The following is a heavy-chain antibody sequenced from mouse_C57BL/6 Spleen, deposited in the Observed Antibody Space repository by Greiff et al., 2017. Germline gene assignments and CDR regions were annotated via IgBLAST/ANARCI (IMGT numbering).Heavy chain of an antibody. J-gene: IGHJ1*03. CDR2: ILPSIGRT. V-gene: IGHV15-2*01. Sequence: QVQLQQSGSELRSPGSSVKLSCKDFDSEVFPIAYMSWVRQKPGHGFEWIGGILPSIGRTIYGEKFEDKATLDADTLSNTAYLELNSLTSEDSAIYYCARRRVYYGSTDWYFDVWGTGTTVTVSS. CDR3: ARRRVYYGSTDWYFDV. CDR1: DSEVFPIAY. D-gene: IGHD1-1*01.